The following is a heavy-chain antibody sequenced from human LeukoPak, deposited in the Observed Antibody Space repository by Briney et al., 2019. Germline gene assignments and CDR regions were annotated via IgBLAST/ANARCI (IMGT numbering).Heavy chain of an antibody. CDR3: ARDQASGSYSYYGMDV. D-gene: IGHD1-26*01. J-gene: IGHJ6*02. CDR2: IWYDGSNK. V-gene: IGHV3-33*01. CDR1: GFTFSSYG. Sequence: PGGSLRLSCAASGFTFSSYGMHWVRQAPGKGLEWVAVIWYDGSNKYYADSVEGRFTISRDNSKNTLYLQMNSLRAEDTAVYYCARDQASGSYSYYGMDVWGQGTTVTVSS.